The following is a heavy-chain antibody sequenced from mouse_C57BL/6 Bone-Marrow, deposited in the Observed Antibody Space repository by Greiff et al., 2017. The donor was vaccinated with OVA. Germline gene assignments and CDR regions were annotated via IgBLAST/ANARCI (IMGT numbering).Heavy chain of an antibody. CDR3: ARHRTRAMDY. J-gene: IGHJ4*01. Sequence: EVKLVESGGDLVKPGGSLKLSCAASGFTFSSYGMSWVRQTPDKRLEWVATISSGGSYTYYPESVKGRFTISRDNAKNNLYLQMNSLKSEGTTMYYCARHRTRAMDYWGQGTTVTVSS. CDR2: ISSGGSYT. V-gene: IGHV5-6*01. CDR1: GFTFSSYG.